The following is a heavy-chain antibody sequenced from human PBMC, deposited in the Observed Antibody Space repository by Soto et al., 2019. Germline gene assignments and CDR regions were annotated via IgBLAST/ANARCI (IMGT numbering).Heavy chain of an antibody. D-gene: IGHD2-15*01. CDR1: GYTFTSYA. J-gene: IGHJ4*02. CDR3: AREDDCSGGSCYAY. CDR2: INAGNGNT. V-gene: IGHV1-3*01. Sequence: ASVKVSCKASGYTFTSYAMHWVRQAPGQRLEWMGWINAGNGNTKYSQKFQGRVTITRDTSASTAYMELSSLRSEDTAVYYCAREDDCSGGSCYAYWGQGTLVTVSS.